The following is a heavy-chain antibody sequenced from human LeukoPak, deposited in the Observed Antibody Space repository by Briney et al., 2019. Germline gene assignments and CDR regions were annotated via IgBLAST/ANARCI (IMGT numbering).Heavy chain of an antibody. Sequence: GGSLRLSCAASGFAFSAYWMHWVRQAPGKGLEWVSRINEDATTITYADSVKGRFIISRDNSKKSLYLQMNNLRAEDTAVYYCVRDLILVWTPGDDFDFWGRGTLVIVSS. V-gene: IGHV3-74*01. J-gene: IGHJ2*01. D-gene: IGHD3-16*01. CDR1: GFAFSAYW. CDR3: VRDLILVWTPGDDFDF. CDR2: INEDATTI.